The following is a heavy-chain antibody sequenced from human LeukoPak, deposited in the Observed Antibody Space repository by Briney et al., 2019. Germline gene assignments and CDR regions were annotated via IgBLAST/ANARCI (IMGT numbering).Heavy chain of an antibody. CDR2: ISSSSSYI. J-gene: IGHJ3*02. CDR3: ARGTRDPRAFDI. CDR1: GFTFSSYN. V-gene: IGHV3-21*01. D-gene: IGHD1-7*01. Sequence: PGGSLRLSCAASGFTFSSYNMNWVRQAPGKGLEWVSSISSSSSYIYYADSVKGRFTISRDNAKNSLYLQMNSLRAEDTAVYYCARGTRDPRAFDIWGQGTMVTVSS.